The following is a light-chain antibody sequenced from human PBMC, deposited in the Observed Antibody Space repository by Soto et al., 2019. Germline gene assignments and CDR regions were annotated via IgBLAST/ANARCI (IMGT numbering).Light chain of an antibody. J-gene: IGKJ5*01. CDR3: QQYENLPT. Sequence: DIQMTQSPSSLSASVGDRVTITFQASQNINNYLNWHQQKPGRAPKLLIYDASSLEAGVPSRFRGSGSGTDFTFTISRLQPEDIATYYCQQYENLPTFGQGTRLEIK. CDR2: DAS. CDR1: QNINNY. V-gene: IGKV1-33*01.